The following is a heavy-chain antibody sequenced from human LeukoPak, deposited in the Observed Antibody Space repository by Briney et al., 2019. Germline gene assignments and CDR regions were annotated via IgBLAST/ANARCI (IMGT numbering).Heavy chain of an antibody. CDR2: MNPNSGDA. CDR1: GFTFTSLD. CDR3: ARWGGNHLGTDFDY. V-gene: IGHV1-8*01. J-gene: IGHJ4*02. D-gene: IGHD1-14*01. Sequence: ASVKVSCKASGFTFTSLDINWGGQATGQGPEGMGWMNPNSGDAGSAQRFQGRVTMTRDTSISTAYMELSSLRFEDTAVYYCARWGGNHLGTDFDYWGQGTLVTVSS.